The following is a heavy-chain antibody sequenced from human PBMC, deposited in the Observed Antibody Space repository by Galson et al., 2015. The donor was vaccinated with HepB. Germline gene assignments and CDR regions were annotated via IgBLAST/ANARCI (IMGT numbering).Heavy chain of an antibody. Sequence: SLRLSCAASGFTFDDYGMSWVRQAPGKGLEWVSGINWNGGSTGYADSVKGRFTISRDNAKNSLYLQMNSLRAEDTALYYCARGFYGDYAADAFDIWGQGTMVTVSS. D-gene: IGHD4-17*01. CDR1: GFTFDDYG. CDR2: INWNGGST. J-gene: IGHJ3*02. V-gene: IGHV3-20*04. CDR3: ARGFYGDYAADAFDI.